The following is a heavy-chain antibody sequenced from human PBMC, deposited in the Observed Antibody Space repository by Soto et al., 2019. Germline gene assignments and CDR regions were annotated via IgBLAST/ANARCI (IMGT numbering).Heavy chain of an antibody. J-gene: IGHJ4*02. CDR2: VYYSGST. CDR1: GGSTNSRSDY. Sequence: SETLSLTCTVSGGSTNSRSDYWGWIRQPPGKGLEWIGSVYYSGSTYDNPSLQSRVTISVDTSRNQFSLKLISVTAADTAVYFCARQPRGPGYGERGLYFDYWGQGTLVTVSS. D-gene: IGHD3-16*01. V-gene: IGHV4-39*01. CDR3: ARQPRGPGYGERGLYFDY.